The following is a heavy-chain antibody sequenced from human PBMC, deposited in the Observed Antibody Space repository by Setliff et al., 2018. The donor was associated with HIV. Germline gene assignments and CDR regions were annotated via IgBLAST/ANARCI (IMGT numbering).Heavy chain of an antibody. CDR1: GFTFSSYE. J-gene: IGHJ4*02. D-gene: IGHD1-26*01. CDR3: ARKTPGLGPFEY. CDR2: IYNSGDTK. V-gene: IGHV3-48*03. Sequence: LSLSCAASGFTFSSYEMNWVRQAPGKGLEWLSYIYNSGDTKYYADSVKGRFTISRDNAKNSLYLQMYSLRVEDTAVYYCARKTPGLGPFEYWGQGTLVTVSS.